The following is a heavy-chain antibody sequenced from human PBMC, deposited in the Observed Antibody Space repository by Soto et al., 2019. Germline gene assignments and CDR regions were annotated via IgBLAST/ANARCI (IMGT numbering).Heavy chain of an antibody. CDR1: GFTFSNYA. CDR2: ISGRGGGA. V-gene: IGHV3-23*01. D-gene: IGHD3-16*01. CDR3: AKTWGSGWHLID. J-gene: IGHJ4*02. Sequence: EVQLLESGGGSVQPGGSLRLSCAASGFTFSNYAMTWVRQPPGKGLEWVSHISGRGGGADYADSVKGRFTVSRDNSKNTLFLQMNNLRVEDTALYYCAKTWGSGWHLIDWGQGTLGSVSS.